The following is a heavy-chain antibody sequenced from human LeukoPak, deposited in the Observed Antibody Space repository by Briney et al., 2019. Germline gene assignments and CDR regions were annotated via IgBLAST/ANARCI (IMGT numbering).Heavy chain of an antibody. Sequence: ASVKVSCKASGYTFTSYYIHWVRQAPGQGLEWMGWITPNSGGTKYAQRFQGRVTMTRDTSISTAYMDLSSLGSDDTAEFYCVRKSATRRTSEFDYWGQGTPVTVSS. CDR1: GYTFTSYY. CDR2: ITPNSGGT. V-gene: IGHV1-2*02. CDR3: VRKSATRRTSEFDY. J-gene: IGHJ4*02. D-gene: IGHD2-15*01.